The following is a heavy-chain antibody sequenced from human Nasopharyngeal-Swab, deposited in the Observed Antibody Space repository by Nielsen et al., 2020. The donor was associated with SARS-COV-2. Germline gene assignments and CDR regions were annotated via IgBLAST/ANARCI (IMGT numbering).Heavy chain of an antibody. CDR2: INGDGSST. CDR3: ARDLVLGSGSNGH. Sequence: GESLKISCAASGFTFSGHWMYWVRQAPGKGLVWVSRINGDGSSTDYAASVKGRFTVSRDNAKNTLYLQMNSLRVEDTAVYYCARDLVLGSGSNGHWGQGTLVTVSS. V-gene: IGHV3-74*01. D-gene: IGHD3-10*01. J-gene: IGHJ4*02. CDR1: GFTFSGHW.